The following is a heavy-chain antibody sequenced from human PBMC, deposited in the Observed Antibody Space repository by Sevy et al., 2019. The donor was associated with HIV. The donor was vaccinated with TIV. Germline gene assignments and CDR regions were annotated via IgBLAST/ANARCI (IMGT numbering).Heavy chain of an antibody. J-gene: IGHJ6*03. D-gene: IGHD3-22*01. CDR3: GKGGGGHYDPDEIGYYFYYYNMDV. CDR1: GFSFDSYG. CDR2: ISGSGTRT. V-gene: IGHV3-23*01. Sequence: GSLRLSCAVSGFSFDSYGMTWVRQAPGKGLEWVSGISGSGTRTYYADSVKGRFSISRDNSKNRLYLQMNSLRSEDTAIYYWGKGGGGHYDPDEIGYYFYYYNMDVWGKGTTVTVSS.